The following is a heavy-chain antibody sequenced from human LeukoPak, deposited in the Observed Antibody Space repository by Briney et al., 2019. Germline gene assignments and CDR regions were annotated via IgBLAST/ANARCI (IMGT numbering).Heavy chain of an antibody. CDR2: ISGSGGST. CDR3: AKAISRKPTYYYGSGSYYYFDY. D-gene: IGHD3-10*01. V-gene: IGHV3-23*01. CDR1: GFTFSSYA. J-gene: IGHJ4*02. Sequence: PGGSLRLSCAASGFTFSSYAMSWVRQAPGKGLEWVSAISGSGGSTCYADSVKGRFTISRDNAKNSLYLQMNSLRAEDTALYYCAKAISRKPTYYYGSGSYYYFDYWGQGTLVTVSS.